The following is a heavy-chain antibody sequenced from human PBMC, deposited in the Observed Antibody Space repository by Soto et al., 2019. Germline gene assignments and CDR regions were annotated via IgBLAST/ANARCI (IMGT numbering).Heavy chain of an antibody. CDR1: GGSISSGDYY. Sequence: SETLSLTCTVSGGSISSGDYYWSWIRQPPGKGLEWIGYIYYSGSTYYNPSLKSRVTISVDTSKNQFSLKLSSVTAADTAVYYCARDMLWPLHHEVVAYPWGQGTLVTVSS. CDR2: IYYSGST. D-gene: IGHD3-22*01. V-gene: IGHV4-30-4*01. CDR3: ARDMLWPLHHEVVAYP. J-gene: IGHJ5*02.